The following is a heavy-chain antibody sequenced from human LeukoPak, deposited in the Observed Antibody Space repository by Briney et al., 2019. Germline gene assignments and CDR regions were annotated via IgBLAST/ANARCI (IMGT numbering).Heavy chain of an antibody. D-gene: IGHD1-26*01. Sequence: PGGSLRLSCAASGFTFSDYYMSWIRQAPGKGLEWVSYMSESGSSIYYAASVKGRFTISRDNVNHSLFLQMNSLRAEDTAVYYCARGERRFDSWGQGTLVTVSS. CDR1: GFTFSDYY. V-gene: IGHV3-11*01. CDR3: ARGERRFDS. CDR2: MSESGSSI. J-gene: IGHJ4*02.